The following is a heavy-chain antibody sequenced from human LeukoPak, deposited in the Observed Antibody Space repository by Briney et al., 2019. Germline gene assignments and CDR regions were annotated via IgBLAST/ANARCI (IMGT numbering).Heavy chain of an antibody. J-gene: IGHJ3*02. V-gene: IGHV1-8*01. Sequence: ASVKVSCKASGYTFTSYDINWVRQATGQGLEWMGWMNPNSGNTGYAQKFQGRVTMTRNTSISTAYMELSSLRSDVTAVYYCARQALDSGYDLDAFDIWGQGTMVTVCS. D-gene: IGHD5-12*01. CDR3: ARQALDSGYDLDAFDI. CDR2: MNPNSGNT. CDR1: GYTFTSYD.